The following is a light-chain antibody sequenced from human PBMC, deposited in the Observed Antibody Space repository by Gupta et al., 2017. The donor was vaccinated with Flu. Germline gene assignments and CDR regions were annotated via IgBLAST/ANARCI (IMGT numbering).Light chain of an antibody. Sequence: AIRMTQSPSSFSASTGDRVTITCRASQGISSYLAWYQQKPGKAPKLLIYAASTLQSGVPSRFSGSGSGTDFTLTISCLQSEDFATYYCQQDSSYPRTFGGGTKVEIK. CDR1: QGISSY. CDR2: AAS. J-gene: IGKJ4*01. V-gene: IGKV1-8*01. CDR3: QQDSSYPRT.